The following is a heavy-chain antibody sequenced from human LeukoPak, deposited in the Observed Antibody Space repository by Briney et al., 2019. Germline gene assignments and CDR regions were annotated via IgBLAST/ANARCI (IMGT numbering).Heavy chain of an antibody. D-gene: IGHD3-10*01. CDR3: ARGFDYGSGSYSYFDY. V-gene: IGHV1-69*01. J-gene: IGHJ4*02. Sequence: SVKVSCKASGCTFSSYAISWVRQAPGQGLEWMGGIIPIFGTANYAQKFQGRVTITADESTTTAYMELSSLRSEDTAVYYCARGFDYGSGSYSYFDYWGQGTLVTVSS. CDR1: GCTFSSYA. CDR2: IIPIFGTA.